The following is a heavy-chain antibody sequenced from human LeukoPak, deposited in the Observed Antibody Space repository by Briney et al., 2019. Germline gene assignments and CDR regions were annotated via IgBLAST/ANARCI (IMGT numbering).Heavy chain of an antibody. V-gene: IGHV1-24*01. J-gene: IGHJ4*02. D-gene: IGHD3-22*01. CDR2: FDPEDGET. CDR3: ATQQYYYDSSPLGY. Sequence: ASVKVSCKVSGYILTELSMHWVRQAPGKGLEWMGGFDPEDGETIYAQKFQGRVTMTEDTSTDTAYMELSSLRSEGTAVYYCATQQYYYDSSPLGYWGQGTLVTVSS. CDR1: GYILTELS.